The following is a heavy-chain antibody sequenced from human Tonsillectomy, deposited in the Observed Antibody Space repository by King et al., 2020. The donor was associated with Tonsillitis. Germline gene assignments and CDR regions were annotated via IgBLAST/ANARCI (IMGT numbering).Heavy chain of an antibody. Sequence: LQLQESGPGLVKPSETLSLTCTVSGGSISSSSYYWGWIRQPPGKGLEWIGSIYYSGSTYYNPSLKSRVTISVDTSKNQFSLKLSSVTAADTAVYYCARHRSYSPSPYDYWGQGTLVTVSS. J-gene: IGHJ4*02. CDR2: IYYSGST. CDR3: ARHRSYSPSPYDY. V-gene: IGHV4-39*01. CDR1: GGSISSSSYY. D-gene: IGHD4-11*01.